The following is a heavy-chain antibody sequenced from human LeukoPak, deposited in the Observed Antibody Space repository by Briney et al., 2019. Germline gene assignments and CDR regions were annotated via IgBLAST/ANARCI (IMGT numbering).Heavy chain of an antibody. CDR1: GFTFSSYW. Sequence: GGSLRLSCAASGFTFSSYWMSWVRQAPGKGLEWVSAISGSGGSGSGPNTYYADSEKGRFTISRDNSKNTLYLQMNSLRAEDTAVYYCAKDRFFNDGWDAFDIWGQGTVVTVSS. J-gene: IGHJ3*02. CDR3: AKDRFFNDGWDAFDI. CDR2: ISGSGGSGSGPNT. V-gene: IGHV3-23*01. D-gene: IGHD5-24*01.